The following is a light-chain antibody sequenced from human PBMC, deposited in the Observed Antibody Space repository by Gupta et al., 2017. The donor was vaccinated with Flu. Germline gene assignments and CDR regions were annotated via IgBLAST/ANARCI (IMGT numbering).Light chain of an antibody. CDR1: NSNIGDNY. Sequence: QSMLTQPPSMSAAPGPKVTISCSGSNSNIGDNYVSWYQQFPGTAPKLLIYEDNKRSSGIPDRFSGSKSGSSATLGIIGVQTGDEADYYCGTWDTSLSAYVFGIGTKVTVL. CDR2: EDN. V-gene: IGLV1-51*02. J-gene: IGLJ1*01. CDR3: GTWDTSLSAYV.